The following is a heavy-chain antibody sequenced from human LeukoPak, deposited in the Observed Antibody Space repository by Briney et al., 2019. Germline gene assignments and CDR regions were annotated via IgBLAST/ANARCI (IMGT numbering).Heavy chain of an antibody. D-gene: IGHD3-22*01. V-gene: IGHV3-48*01. CDR3: AKDVRQRLAYFQH. Sequence: PGGSLRLSCAASGFTFSSYSMNWVRQAPGKGLEWVSYISRSSTVIYYADSLKGRFTISRDNAKNSLYLQMNSLRAEDTAVYYCAKDVRQRLAYFQHWGQGTLVTVSS. CDR2: ISRSSTVI. CDR1: GFTFSSYS. J-gene: IGHJ1*01.